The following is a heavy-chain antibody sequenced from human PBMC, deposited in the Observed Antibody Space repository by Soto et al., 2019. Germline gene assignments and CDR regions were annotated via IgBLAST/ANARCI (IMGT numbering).Heavy chain of an antibody. CDR3: ARRRGDIIFDP. V-gene: IGHV4-39*01. CDR2: VNHNGGT. J-gene: IGHJ5*02. D-gene: IGHD5-12*01. Sequence: SETLSLTCTVSGGSTSSSNYYWAWIRQPPGKGLEWIGSVNHNGGTYRNMSLMSRVTISVDTSKNQFSPKLSSETAADTDMYYCARRRGDIIFDPWGQGTLVTVSS. CDR1: GGSTSSSNYY.